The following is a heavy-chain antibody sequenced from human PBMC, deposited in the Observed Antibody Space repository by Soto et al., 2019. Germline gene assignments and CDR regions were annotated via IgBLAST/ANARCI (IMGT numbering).Heavy chain of an antibody. CDR2: ISGSGGST. V-gene: IGHV3-23*01. D-gene: IGHD2-2*01. Sequence: GGFLRLSCAASGFTFSSYAMSWVRQAPGKGLEWVSAISGSGGSTYYADSVKGRFTISRDNSKNTLYLQMNSLRAEDTAVYYCALIVVVPAARNMDVWGKGTTVTVSS. J-gene: IGHJ6*03. CDR1: GFTFSSYA. CDR3: ALIVVVPAARNMDV.